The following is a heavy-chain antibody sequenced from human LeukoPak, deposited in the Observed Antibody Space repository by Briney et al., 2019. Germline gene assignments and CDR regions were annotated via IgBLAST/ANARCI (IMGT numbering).Heavy chain of an antibody. Sequence: GGSLRLSCAASGFTFSSYSMIWVRQAPGKGLEWVSSISSSSGYIYYADSVKGRFTISRDNAKNSLYLQMNSLRAEDTAVYYCASCGGECLGTYYNYYMDVWGKGTTVTVSS. D-gene: IGHD2-21*01. CDR1: GFTFSSYS. V-gene: IGHV3-21*01. CDR2: ISSSSGYI. J-gene: IGHJ6*03. CDR3: ASCGGECLGTYYNYYMDV.